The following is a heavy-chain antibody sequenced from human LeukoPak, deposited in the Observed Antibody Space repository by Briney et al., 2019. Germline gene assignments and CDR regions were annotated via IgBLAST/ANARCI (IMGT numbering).Heavy chain of an antibody. Sequence: GGSLRLSCAASXFXXSSYSMNXVXXAPXKXXEWVSSISSSSSHIHSAGSXKGRFTISRDNAXNSLYLQMNSLRAEDTAVHYCARXXYDSGGYSSPIDYWGQGTLVTVSS. V-gene: IGHV3-21*01. J-gene: IGHJ4*02. CDR3: ARXXYDSGGYSSPIDY. CDR2: ISSSSSHI. D-gene: IGHD3-22*01. CDR1: XFXXSSYS.